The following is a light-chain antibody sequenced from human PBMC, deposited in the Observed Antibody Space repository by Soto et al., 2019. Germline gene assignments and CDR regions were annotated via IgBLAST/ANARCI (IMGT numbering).Light chain of an antibody. CDR3: QQSYSPRT. J-gene: IGKJ1*01. CDR2: AAS. CDR1: QSIGYY. Sequence: DIHMTQSPSSLSASVGYILTIACRASQSIGYYLNWYKQKPGKAPQLLIYAASNLQSGVPSRLSGSGSGTDFTLTITSLKPEDFATYYCQQSYSPRTFGHGTKVDIK. V-gene: IGKV1-39*01.